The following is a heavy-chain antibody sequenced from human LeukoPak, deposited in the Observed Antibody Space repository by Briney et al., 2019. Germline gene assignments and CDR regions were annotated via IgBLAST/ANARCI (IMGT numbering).Heavy chain of an antibody. D-gene: IGHD6-19*01. CDR2: INHSGST. CDR3: ARVAVAATTAGDY. Sequence: SETLPLTCAVYGGSFSGYYWSWIRQPPGKGLEWIGEINHSGSTNYNPSLKSRVTISVDTSKNQFSLKLSSVTAADTAVYYCARVAVAATTAGDYWGQGTLVTVSS. J-gene: IGHJ4*02. CDR1: GGSFSGYY. V-gene: IGHV4-34*01.